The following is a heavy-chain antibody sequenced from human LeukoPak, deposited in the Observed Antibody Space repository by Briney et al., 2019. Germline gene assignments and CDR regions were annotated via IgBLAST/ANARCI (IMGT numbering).Heavy chain of an antibody. J-gene: IGHJ6*02. CDR2: ISYNGYT. CDR3: ARSTLTTRRNYYYSYGMDV. CDR1: GGSISTYY. Sequence: TSETLSLTCAVSGGSISTYYWSWIRQPPGKGLEWIGYISYNGYTNYNPSLKSRVTISVDTSKSQFSLKLTSVTAADTAVYYCARSTLTTRRNYYYSYGMDVWGQGTTVTVSS. D-gene: IGHD4-17*01. V-gene: IGHV4-59*01.